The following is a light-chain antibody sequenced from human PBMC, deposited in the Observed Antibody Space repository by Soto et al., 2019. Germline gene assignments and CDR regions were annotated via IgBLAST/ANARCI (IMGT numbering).Light chain of an antibody. CDR2: KAS. CDR3: QQYNDNWT. J-gene: IGKJ1*01. Sequence: DIQVTPSPSTLSASVGDRGTLTFPASQSVSRWLAWYQQKPGKAPKLLIYKASTLESGVPSRFSGSGSGTEFTLAISSLQPDDSATYYCQQYNDNWTFGQGTKVDIK. CDR1: QSVSRW. V-gene: IGKV1-5*03.